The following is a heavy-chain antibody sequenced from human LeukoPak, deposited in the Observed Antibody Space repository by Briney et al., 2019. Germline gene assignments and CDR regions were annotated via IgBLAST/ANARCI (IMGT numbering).Heavy chain of an antibody. Sequence: ASVKVSCKVSGYTFTELSMHWVRQAPGKGLEWMGGFDPEDGETIYAQKFQGRVTMTEDTSTDTAYMELSSLRSEDTAVYYCATEGNSGYYFNFDYWGQGTLVTVSS. D-gene: IGHD3-22*01. CDR1: GYTFTELS. V-gene: IGHV1-24*01. CDR3: ATEGNSGYYFNFDY. CDR2: FDPEDGET. J-gene: IGHJ4*02.